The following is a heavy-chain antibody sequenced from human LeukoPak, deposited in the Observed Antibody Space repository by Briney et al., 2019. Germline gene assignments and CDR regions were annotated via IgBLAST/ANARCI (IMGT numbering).Heavy chain of an antibody. V-gene: IGHV4-39*07. CDR2: IYYSGST. J-gene: IGHJ3*02. CDR1: GGSISSSSYY. CDR3: ARDNAFDI. Sequence: SETLSLTCTVSGGSISSSSYYWGWIRQPPGKGLEWIGSIYYSGSTYYNPSLKSRVTISVDTSKNQFSLKLSSVTAADTAVYYCARDNAFDIWGQGTMVTVSS.